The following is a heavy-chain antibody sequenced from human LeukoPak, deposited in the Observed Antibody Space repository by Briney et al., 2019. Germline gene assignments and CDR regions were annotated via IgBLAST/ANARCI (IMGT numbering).Heavy chain of an antibody. J-gene: IGHJ6*02. Sequence: PSETLSLTCTVSGGSISSYYWSWIRQPPGKGLEWIGYIYYSGSTNYNPTLKSRVTISVDTSKNQFSLKLSSVTAADTAVYYCARVDWSGYGNYYYYGMDVWGQGTTVTVSS. CDR2: IYYSGST. CDR3: ARVDWSGYGNYYYYGMDV. D-gene: IGHD3-3*01. CDR1: GGSISSYY. V-gene: IGHV4-59*01.